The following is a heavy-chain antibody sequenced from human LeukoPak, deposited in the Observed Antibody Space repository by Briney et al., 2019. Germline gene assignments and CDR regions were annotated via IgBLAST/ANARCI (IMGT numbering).Heavy chain of an antibody. CDR1: GFTFSSYS. CDR2: ISGSSSYI. CDR3: ARAEPGLWFGESQFDY. D-gene: IGHD3-10*01. J-gene: IGHJ4*02. Sequence: GGTLRLSCAASGFTFSSYSMNWVREAPGQGLEWVSPISGSSSYIYYDDSVKGRFTIYRDKAKSSLYLQMNSLRAEDTAVYYCARAEPGLWFGESQFDYWGQGTLVTVSS. V-gene: IGHV3-21*01.